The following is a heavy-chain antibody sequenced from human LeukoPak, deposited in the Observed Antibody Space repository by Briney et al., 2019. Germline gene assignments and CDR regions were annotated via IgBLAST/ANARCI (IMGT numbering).Heavy chain of an antibody. CDR2: IYYSGST. Sequence: SETLSLTCTVSGGCISSYYWSWIRQPPGKGLKGIRYIYYSGSTNYNPSLKSRVTISVDTSKNQFSLKLSSVTAADTAVYYCARGSSWYPWDAFDIWGQGTMVTVSS. CDR1: GGCISSYY. V-gene: IGHV4-59*01. D-gene: IGHD6-13*01. CDR3: ARGSSWYPWDAFDI. J-gene: IGHJ3*02.